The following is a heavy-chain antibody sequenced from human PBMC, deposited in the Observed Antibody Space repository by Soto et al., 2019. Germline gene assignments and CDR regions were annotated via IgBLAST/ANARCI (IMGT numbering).Heavy chain of an antibody. CDR3: ARVRSSSGQSYYFDY. CDR1: GGSISSSNW. V-gene: IGHV4-4*02. D-gene: IGHD6-13*01. Sequence: QVQLQESGPGLVKPSGTLSLTCAVSGGSISSSNWWSWVRQPPGKGLEWIGEIYHSGSTNYNPSLKSRVTISVDKSKNQVSLKLSAVTAADTAVYYCARVRSSSGQSYYFDYWGQGTLVTVSS. J-gene: IGHJ4*02. CDR2: IYHSGST.